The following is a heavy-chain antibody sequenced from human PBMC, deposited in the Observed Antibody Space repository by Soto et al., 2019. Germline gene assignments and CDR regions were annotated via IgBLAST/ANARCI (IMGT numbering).Heavy chain of an antibody. CDR2: VMYSGST. CDR1: GASSSDYN. Sequence: QVQLQQWGAGLLKPSETLSLTCAVYGASSSDYNWSWIRESPGKGLEWIGEVMYSGSTNYNPSLKSRPAXAXGXXKSQRSLKATSLTAADTAVYYCARSRSLSGRYFDSWGQARLVTVSA. V-gene: IGHV4-34*12. CDR3: ARSRSLSGRYFDS. D-gene: IGHD1-26*01. J-gene: IGHJ4*02.